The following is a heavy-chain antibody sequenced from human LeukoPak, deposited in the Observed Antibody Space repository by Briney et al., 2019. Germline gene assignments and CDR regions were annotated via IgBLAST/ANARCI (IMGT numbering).Heavy chain of an antibody. CDR2: IYYSGST. Sequence: SETLSLTCTVSGGSISSSSYYWGWIRQPPGKGLEWIGSIYYSGSTYYNPSLKSRVTISVDTSKNQFSLKLSSVTAADTAVYYCASVIYYYDSSGYYEAYYFDYWGQGTLVTVSS. CDR1: GGSISSSSYY. V-gene: IGHV4-39*07. CDR3: ASVIYYYDSSGYYEAYYFDY. D-gene: IGHD3-22*01. J-gene: IGHJ4*02.